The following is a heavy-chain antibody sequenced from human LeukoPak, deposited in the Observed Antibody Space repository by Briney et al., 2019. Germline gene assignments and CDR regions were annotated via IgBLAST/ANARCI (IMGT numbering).Heavy chain of an antibody. Sequence: GASVKVSCKASGYTFTGYYMHWVRQAPGQGLEWMGWINPNSGGTNYAQKLQGRVTMTTDTSTSTAYMELRSLRSDDTAVYYCAKAQLAAAGSSDAFDIWGQGTMVTVSS. CDR1: GYTFTGYY. J-gene: IGHJ3*02. V-gene: IGHV1-2*02. CDR3: AKAQLAAAGSSDAFDI. CDR2: INPNSGGT. D-gene: IGHD6-13*01.